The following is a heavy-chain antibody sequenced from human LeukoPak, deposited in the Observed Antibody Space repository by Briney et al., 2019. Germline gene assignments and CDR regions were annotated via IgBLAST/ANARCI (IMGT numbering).Heavy chain of an antibody. J-gene: IGHJ4*02. CDR2: IASKTDGGAT. CDR3: TTGIRGD. D-gene: IGHD3-10*01. Sequence: SCKASGYMFTSYDINWVRQAPGEGLDWVGRIASKTDGGATDYAAPVKGRFTISRDDSKNTLNLQMNSLKTEDTAVYYCTTGIRGDWGQGTLVTVSS. CDR1: GYMFTSYD. V-gene: IGHV3-15*04.